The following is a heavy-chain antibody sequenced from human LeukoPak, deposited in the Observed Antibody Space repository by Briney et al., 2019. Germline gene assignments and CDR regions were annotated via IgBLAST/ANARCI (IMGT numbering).Heavy chain of an antibody. J-gene: IGHJ6*03. Sequence: SETLSLTCTVSGGSISSSSYYWGWIRQPPGKGLEWIGSIYYSGSTYYNPSLKSRVTISVDKSKNQFSLKLSSVTAADTAVYYCARLLTVTRRDYYYYMDVWGKGTTVTVSS. D-gene: IGHD4-11*01. CDR3: ARLLTVTRRDYYYYMDV. CDR2: IYYSGST. CDR1: GGSISSSSYY. V-gene: IGHV4-39*01.